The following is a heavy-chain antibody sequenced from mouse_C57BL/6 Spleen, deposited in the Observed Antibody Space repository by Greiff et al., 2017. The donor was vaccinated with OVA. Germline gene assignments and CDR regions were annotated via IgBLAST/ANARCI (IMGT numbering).Heavy chain of an antibody. CDR3: ARRWYYGSNNFDY. J-gene: IGHJ2*01. CDR2: INPNNGGT. D-gene: IGHD1-1*01. V-gene: IGHV1-26*01. CDR1: GYTFTDYY. Sequence: EVQLQQSGPELVKPGASVKISCKASGYTFTDYYMNWVKQSHGKSLEWIGDINPNNGGTSYNQKFKGKATLTVDKSSSTAYMELRSLTSEDSAVYYCARRWYYGSNNFDYWGQGTTLTVSS.